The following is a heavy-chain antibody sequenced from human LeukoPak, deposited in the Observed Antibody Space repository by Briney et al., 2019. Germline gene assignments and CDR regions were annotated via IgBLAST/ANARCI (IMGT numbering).Heavy chain of an antibody. CDR3: ARTSSTTVVTSH. CDR1: GGTFLNYA. J-gene: IGHJ4*02. V-gene: IGHV1-2*02. CDR2: INPNSGDT. D-gene: IGHD4-23*01. Sequence: ASVKVSCKTSGGTFLNYAISWVRQAPGQGLECMGWINPNSGDTYYAQKFQGRVTMTRDTSINTAYMELSSLRSDDTAMYYCARTSSTTVVTSHWGQGTLVTVSS.